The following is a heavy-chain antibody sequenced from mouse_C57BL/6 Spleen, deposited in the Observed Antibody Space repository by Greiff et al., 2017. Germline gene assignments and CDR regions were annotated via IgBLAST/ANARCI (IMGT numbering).Heavy chain of an antibody. CDR3: ARDSSGYLYYFDD. D-gene: IGHD3-2*02. CDR1: GYTFTSYW. J-gene: IGHJ2*01. CDR2: IYPGSGST. V-gene: IGHV1-55*01. Sequence: VQLQQPGAELVKPGASVKMSCKASGYTFTSYWITWVKQRPGQGLEWIGDIYPGSGSTNYNEKFKSKATLTVDTSSSTAYLQLSSLTSEDSAVYYCARDSSGYLYYFDDWGQGTTLTVSS.